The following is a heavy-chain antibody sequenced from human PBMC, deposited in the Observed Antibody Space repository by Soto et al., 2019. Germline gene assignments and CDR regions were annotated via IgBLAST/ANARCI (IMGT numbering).Heavy chain of an antibody. CDR3: ARDRITIFGVVQGRDAFDI. CDR2: IYYSGST. D-gene: IGHD3-3*01. V-gene: IGHV4-59*01. J-gene: IGHJ3*02. Sequence: KTSETLSLSCAVYGGSLSGYYRSWIRQPPGKGLEWIGYIYYSGSTNYNPSLKSRVTISVDTSKNQFSLKLSSVTAADTAVYYCARDRITIFGVVQGRDAFDIWGQGTMVTVSS. CDR1: GGSLSGYY.